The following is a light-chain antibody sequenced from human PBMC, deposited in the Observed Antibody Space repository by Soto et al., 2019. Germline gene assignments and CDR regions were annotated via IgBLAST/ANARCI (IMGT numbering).Light chain of an antibody. CDR1: SSNIGSNP. V-gene: IGLV1-44*01. CDR2: GNH. J-gene: IGLJ2*01. Sequence: QSVLTQPPSASGTPGQRVTISCSGSSSNIGSNPVNWYQQLPGTAPKLLIYGNHQRPSGVPDRFSGSKSVTSASLAISGLQSEDEADYYCAAWDDSLGILVFGGGPKLTVL. CDR3: AAWDDSLGILV.